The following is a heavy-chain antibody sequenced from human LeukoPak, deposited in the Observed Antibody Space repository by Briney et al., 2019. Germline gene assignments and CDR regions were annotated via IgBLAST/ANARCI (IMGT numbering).Heavy chain of an antibody. CDR1: GGSIGSYY. D-gene: IGHD6-13*01. CDR3: ARQQQHYYYGMDV. V-gene: IGHV4-59*01. CDR2: IDYSGKT. Sequence: ETLSLTCIVSGGSIGSYYWSWIRQPPGKGLEWIGYIDYSGKTNYNPSLKSRVTISVDTSKNQFSLNLRSVAAADTAVYYCARQQQHYYYGMDVWGQGTTVTVSS. J-gene: IGHJ6*02.